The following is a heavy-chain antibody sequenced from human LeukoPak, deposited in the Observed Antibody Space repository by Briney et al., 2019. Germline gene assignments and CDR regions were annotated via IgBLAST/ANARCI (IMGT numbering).Heavy chain of an antibody. J-gene: IGHJ4*02. CDR3: ARGRPSDY. Sequence: ASVKVSCETAAYTFSDFGMSWVRQAPGQGLEWMGWISAYNGDTNYAHNLQGRVTMTTDTSTSTAYMELRSLRSDDTAVYYCARGRPSDYWGQGTLVTVSS. V-gene: IGHV1-18*01. CDR1: AYTFSDFG. CDR2: ISAYNGDT.